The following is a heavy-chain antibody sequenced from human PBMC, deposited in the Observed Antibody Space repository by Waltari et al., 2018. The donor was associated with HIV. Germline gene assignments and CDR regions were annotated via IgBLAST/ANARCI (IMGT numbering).Heavy chain of an antibody. D-gene: IGHD3-10*01. CDR2: INWNGGST. CDR3: ARDYGSGSYYND. CDR1: GFNFDDYG. J-gene: IGHJ4*02. V-gene: IGHV3-20*04. Sequence: EVQLVESGGGVVRPGGSLRLSCAASGFNFDDYGMSWVRQAPGKGREWVSGINWNGGSTGYADSVKGRFTISRDNAKNSLYLQMNSRRAEDTALYYCARDYGSGSYYNDWGQGTLVTVSS.